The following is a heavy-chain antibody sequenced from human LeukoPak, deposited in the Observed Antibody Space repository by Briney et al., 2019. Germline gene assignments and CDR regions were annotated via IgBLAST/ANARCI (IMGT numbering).Heavy chain of an antibody. V-gene: IGHV3-21*01. CDR1: GFSFRTHS. CDR2: ITSFGSDM. CDR3: ARAHDFWSGYGGNYMDV. J-gene: IGHJ6*03. D-gene: IGHD3-3*01. Sequence: PGGSLRLSCAASGFSFRTHSMKWVRQAPGKGLEWVSSITSFGSDMYYADSVKGRFTISRDDGKNSLYLQMNSLGAEDSAVYYCARAHDFWSGYGGNYMDVWGKGTTVTVSS.